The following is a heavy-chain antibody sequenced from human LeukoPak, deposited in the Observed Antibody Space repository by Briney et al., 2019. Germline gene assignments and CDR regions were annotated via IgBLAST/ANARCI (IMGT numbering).Heavy chain of an antibody. D-gene: IGHD3-22*01. CDR2: IYYSGST. CDR1: GGSISSYY. Sequence: SETLSLTCTVSGGSISSYYWSWIRQPPGKGLEWIGYIYYSGSTNYNPSLKSRGTISVDTSKNQFSLKVGSVTAADTAVYYCARVIEGYYDSSAQYGGYFDYWGQGTLVTVSS. CDR3: ARVIEGYYDSSAQYGGYFDY. J-gene: IGHJ4*02. V-gene: IGHV4-59*12.